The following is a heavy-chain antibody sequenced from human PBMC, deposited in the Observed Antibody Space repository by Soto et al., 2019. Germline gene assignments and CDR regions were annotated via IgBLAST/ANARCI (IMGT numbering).Heavy chain of an antibody. Sequence: QVQLVQSGAEVRKPGASVKVSCKPSGYTFNTYYLHWLRQAPGQALEWMGVIHPSGGGTTYAQKFLCRVTVTRDTSTTTVFMELSSLRSDDTAVYYCARGCHIAVVTASFDYWGQGTLVTVSS. CDR3: ARGCHIAVVTASFDY. CDR1: GYTFNTYY. D-gene: IGHD2-21*02. J-gene: IGHJ4*02. CDR2: IHPSGGGT. V-gene: IGHV1-46*02.